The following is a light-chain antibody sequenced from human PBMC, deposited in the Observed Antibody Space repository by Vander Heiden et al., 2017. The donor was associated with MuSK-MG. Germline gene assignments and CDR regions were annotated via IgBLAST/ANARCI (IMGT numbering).Light chain of an antibody. V-gene: IGLV3-19*01. J-gene: IGLJ2*01. Sequence: QNNRPSGIPDRFSGSTSGNTASLTITGAQAEDEADYYCNSRDSSRDPRLFGGGTTLTVL. CDR3: NSRDSSRDPRL. CDR2: QN.